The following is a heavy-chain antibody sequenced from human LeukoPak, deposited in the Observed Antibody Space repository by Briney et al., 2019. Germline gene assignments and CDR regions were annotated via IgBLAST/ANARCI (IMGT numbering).Heavy chain of an antibody. CDR2: ISDSGGRT. V-gene: IGHV3-23*01. D-gene: IGHD3-22*01. J-gene: IGHJ4*02. CDR1: GITLSNYG. CDR3: AKRGVVIRVILVGFHKEAYYFDS. Sequence: GGSLRLSCAVSGITLSNYGMSWVRQAPGKGLEWVTGISDSGGRTNCADSVKGRFTISRDNPKNTLYLQMDSLRAEDTAVYFCAKRGVVIRVILVGFHKEAYYFDSWGQGALVTVSS.